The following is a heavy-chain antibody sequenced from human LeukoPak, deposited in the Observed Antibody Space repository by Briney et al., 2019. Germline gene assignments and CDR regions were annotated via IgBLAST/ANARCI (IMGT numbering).Heavy chain of an antibody. Sequence: SETLSLTCTVSGGSISSYYWSWIRQPPGKGLEWIGYIYDSGSTNYNPSLKSRVTISVDTSKNQFSLKLSSVTAADTAVYYCARGRIAADDDYFDYWGQGTLVTVSS. CDR2: IYDSGST. CDR1: GGSISSYY. CDR3: ARGRIAADDDYFDY. D-gene: IGHD6-13*01. V-gene: IGHV4-59*01. J-gene: IGHJ4*02.